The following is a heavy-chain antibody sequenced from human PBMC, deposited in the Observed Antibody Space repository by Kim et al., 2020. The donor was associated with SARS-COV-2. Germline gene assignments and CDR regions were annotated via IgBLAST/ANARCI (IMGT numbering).Heavy chain of an antibody. Sequence: GRFTISRDNSKNTLYLQMNSLRAEDTAVYYCAKEVNYDYVWGSYRLGMDVWGQGTTVTVSS. D-gene: IGHD3-16*02. CDR3: AKEVNYDYVWGSYRLGMDV. J-gene: IGHJ6*02. V-gene: IGHV3-23*01.